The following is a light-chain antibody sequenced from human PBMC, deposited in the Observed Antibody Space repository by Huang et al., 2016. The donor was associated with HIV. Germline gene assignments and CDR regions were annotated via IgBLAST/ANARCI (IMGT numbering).Light chain of an antibody. CDR3: QQYDNWPPEVT. CDR1: QNIGSN. V-gene: IGKV3-15*01. J-gene: IGKJ2*01. Sequence: EIVMTQSPATLPVSPGERVTLSCRASQNIGSNLAWYPHDPGQAPRLLIYDASTRATGIPARFSGSGSETEFTLTISSLQSEDFALYSCQQYDNWPPEVTFGQGTKLEIK. CDR2: DAS.